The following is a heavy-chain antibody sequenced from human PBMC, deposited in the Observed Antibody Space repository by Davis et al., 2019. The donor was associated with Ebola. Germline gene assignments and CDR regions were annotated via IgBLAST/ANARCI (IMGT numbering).Heavy chain of an antibody. CDR1: GFTFSSYA. CDR3: AKGDKTRLYFDTSHDH. V-gene: IGHV3-23*01. CDR2: LSGSGDNT. Sequence: PGGSLRLSCTASGFTFSSYAMNWVRQAPGKGLEWDSGLSGSGDNTYYANSVLGRFTISRDNSKNTLYLQMNSLRAGDTAVYYCAKGDKTRLYFDTSHDHWGQGTLVTVSS. J-gene: IGHJ5*02. D-gene: IGHD3-22*01.